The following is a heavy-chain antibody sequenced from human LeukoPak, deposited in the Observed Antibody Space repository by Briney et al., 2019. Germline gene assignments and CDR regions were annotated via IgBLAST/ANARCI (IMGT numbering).Heavy chain of an antibody. D-gene: IGHD2-15*01. CDR3: ARHRCSGGSCYPMNWFDP. Sequence: SETLSLTCAVYGGSFSGYYWSWIRQPPGKGLEWIGEINHSGSTNYNPSLYSRVTISVDTCKNQFSLKLSSVTAADTAVYYCARHRCSGGSCYPMNWFDPWGQGTLVTVSS. CDR2: INHSGST. CDR1: GGSFSGYY. J-gene: IGHJ5*02. V-gene: IGHV4-34*01.